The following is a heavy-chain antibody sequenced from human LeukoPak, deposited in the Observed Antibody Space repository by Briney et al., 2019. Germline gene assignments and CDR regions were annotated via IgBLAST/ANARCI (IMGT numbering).Heavy chain of an antibody. J-gene: IGHJ6*02. Sequence: SETLSLICTVSGGSIRSYYWSWIRQPPGKGLEWIGYIYYSGSATYNSSLKSRVTISVDTSKNQYSLKLNSVAAADTAVYYCARVMEGDYGAMDVWGQGTTVTVFS. D-gene: IGHD3-3*01. V-gene: IGHV4-59*01. CDR1: GGSIRSYY. CDR2: IYYSGSA. CDR3: ARVMEGDYGAMDV.